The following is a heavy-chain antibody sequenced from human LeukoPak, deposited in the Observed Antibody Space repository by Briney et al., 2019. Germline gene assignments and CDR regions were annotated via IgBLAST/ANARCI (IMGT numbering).Heavy chain of an antibody. CDR3: ARIQIAARPGYYYYGMDV. CDR1: GGTFSSYD. CDR2: IIPIFGTA. Sequence: SVKVSCKASGGTFSSYDISWVRQAPGQGLEWMGGIIPIFGTANYAQKFQGRVTITADESTSTAYMELSSLRSEDTAVYYCARIQIAARPGYYYYGMDVWGQGTTVTVSS. V-gene: IGHV1-69*13. D-gene: IGHD6-6*01. J-gene: IGHJ6*02.